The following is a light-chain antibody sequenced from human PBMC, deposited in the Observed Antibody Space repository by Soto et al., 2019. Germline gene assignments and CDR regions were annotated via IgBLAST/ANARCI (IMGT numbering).Light chain of an antibody. CDR1: SSDVGGYNY. Sequence: QSALTQPASVSGSPGQSITISCTGSSSDVGGYNYVSWYQQHPGKAPKLMIYEVSHRPSGVSNRFSGAKSGNTASLTIYGLQAEDEADYYCSSYTDNSALLFGGGTELTVL. V-gene: IGLV2-14*01. J-gene: IGLJ2*01. CDR2: EVS. CDR3: SSYTDNSALL.